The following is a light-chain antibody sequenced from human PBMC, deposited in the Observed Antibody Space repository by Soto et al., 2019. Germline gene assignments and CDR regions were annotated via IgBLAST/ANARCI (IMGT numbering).Light chain of an antibody. J-gene: IGKJ1*01. Sequence: EIVITQSPATLSVSPGERATLSCRASQSLNSNLAWYQQKPGQPPRLLIYGASTRATGIPDRFSGSGSGTEFTLNISSMQPDDFATYYCQQYNSYTWTFGQGAKVDI. V-gene: IGKV3-15*01. CDR1: QSLNSN. CDR2: GAS. CDR3: QQYNSYTWT.